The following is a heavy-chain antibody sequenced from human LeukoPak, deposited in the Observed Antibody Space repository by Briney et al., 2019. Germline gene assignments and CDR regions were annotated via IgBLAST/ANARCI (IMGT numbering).Heavy chain of an antibody. V-gene: IGHV3-9*01. CDR3: AKDKVASIGAFDY. CDR2: ITWNSGNI. Sequence: PGRSLRLSCAASGFTFDDYGMHWVRQAPGKGLEWVSGITWNSGNIVYADSVKGRFTISRDNAKNSLYLQMNSLRAEDTALYYCAKDKVASIGAFDYWGQGTLVTVSS. CDR1: GFTFDDYG. D-gene: IGHD2/OR15-2a*01. J-gene: IGHJ4*02.